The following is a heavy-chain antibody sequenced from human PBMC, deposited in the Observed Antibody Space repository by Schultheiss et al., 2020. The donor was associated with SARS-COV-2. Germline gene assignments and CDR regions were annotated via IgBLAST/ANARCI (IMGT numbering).Heavy chain of an antibody. CDR1: GYSFTSYW. CDR3: ARTPGWYWFDP. CDR2: IYPGDSDT. J-gene: IGHJ5*02. Sequence: GGSLRLSCKGSGYSFTSYWIGWVRQMPGKGLEWMGIIYPGDSDTRYSPSFQGQVTISADKSISTAYLQWSSLKASDTAMYYCARTPGWYWFDPWGQGTLVTVSS. V-gene: IGHV5-51*01. D-gene: IGHD6-19*01.